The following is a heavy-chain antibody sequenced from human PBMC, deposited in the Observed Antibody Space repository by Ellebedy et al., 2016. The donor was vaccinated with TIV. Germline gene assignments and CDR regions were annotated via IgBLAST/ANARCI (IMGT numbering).Heavy chain of an antibody. CDR1: GFTFSSYA. D-gene: IGHD2-15*01. Sequence: GGSLRLXXAASGFTFSSYALNWVRQAPGKGLEWVSYISGSSLSIYYADSVKGRFTISRDNAKNSLYLQMLSLRDEDTAVYYCARCRAAAYYYGLDVWGQGTTVTVSS. CDR3: ARCRAAAYYYGLDV. J-gene: IGHJ6*02. CDR2: ISGSSLSI. V-gene: IGHV3-48*02.